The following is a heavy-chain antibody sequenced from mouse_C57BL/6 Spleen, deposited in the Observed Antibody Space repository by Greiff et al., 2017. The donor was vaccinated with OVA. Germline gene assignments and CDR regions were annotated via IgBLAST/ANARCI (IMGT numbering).Heavy chain of an antibody. CDR1: GYSFTGYY. J-gene: IGHJ2*01. CDR2: INPSTGGT. V-gene: IGHV1-42*01. D-gene: IGHD2-5*01. CDR3: ASSLYYSNYSYYFHY. Sequence: EVKLQESGPELVKPGASVKISCKASGYSFTGYYMNWVKQSPEKSLEWIGEINPSTGGTTYNQKFKAKATLTVDKSSSTAYMQLKSLTSEDSAVYYCASSLYYSNYSYYFHYWGQGTTLTVSS.